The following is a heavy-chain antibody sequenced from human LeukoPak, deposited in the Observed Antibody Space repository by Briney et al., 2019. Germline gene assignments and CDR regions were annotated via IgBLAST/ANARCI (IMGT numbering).Heavy chain of an antibody. D-gene: IGHD6-13*01. CDR2: ISTSSSTI. CDR3: APDLRGSAWSLDD. CDR1: GLTFN. V-gene: IGHV3-48*01. J-gene: IGHJ4*02. Sequence: GGSLRLSWAASGLTFNMNWVRQAPGKGLEWVSYISTSSSTIYFADSVKGRFTISRDNSKNTLYLQMDGLRAEDTAIYYCAPDLRGSAWSLDDWGQGTLVTVSS.